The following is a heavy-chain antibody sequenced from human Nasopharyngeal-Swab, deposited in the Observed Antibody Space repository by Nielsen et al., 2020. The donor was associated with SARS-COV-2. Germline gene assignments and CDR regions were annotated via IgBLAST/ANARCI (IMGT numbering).Heavy chain of an antibody. D-gene: IGHD3-16*02. Sequence: VRQMPGKGLEWMGIIYPGDSDTRYSPSFQGQVTISADKSISTAYLQWSSLKASDTAMYYCARVITFGGVIASYFDYWGQGTLVTVSS. CDR2: IYPGDSDT. J-gene: IGHJ4*02. CDR3: ARVITFGGVIASYFDY. V-gene: IGHV5-51*01.